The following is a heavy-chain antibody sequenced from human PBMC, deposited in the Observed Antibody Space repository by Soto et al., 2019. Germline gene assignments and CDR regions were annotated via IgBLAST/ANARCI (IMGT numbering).Heavy chain of an antibody. Sequence: ASVKVSCKASGGTFSSYTISWVRQAPGQGLEWMGRIIPILGIANYAQKFQGRVTITADKSTSTAYMELSSLRSEDTAVYYCARPILGYCSGGSCYHFDYWGQGTLVTSPQ. V-gene: IGHV1-69*02. J-gene: IGHJ4*02. D-gene: IGHD2-15*01. CDR2: IIPILGIA. CDR1: GGTFSSYT. CDR3: ARPILGYCSGGSCYHFDY.